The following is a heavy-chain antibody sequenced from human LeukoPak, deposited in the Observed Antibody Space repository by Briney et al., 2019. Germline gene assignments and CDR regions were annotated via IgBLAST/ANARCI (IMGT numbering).Heavy chain of an antibody. V-gene: IGHV3-21*01. CDR3: ARALDAFDI. CDR2: IRSSSSYI. Sequence: GGSLRLSCAVSGFTLSSYCMNWVRHAPGKGREWVTSIRSSSSYIYYADSVKDRFTNSRDNAKNSLYLQMNSLRAEDTAVYYCARALDAFDIWGQGTMVTVSS. CDR1: GFTLSSYC. J-gene: IGHJ3*02.